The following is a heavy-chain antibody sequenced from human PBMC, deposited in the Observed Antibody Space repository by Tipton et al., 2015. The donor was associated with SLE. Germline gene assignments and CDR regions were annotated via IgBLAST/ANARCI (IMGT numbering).Heavy chain of an antibody. Sequence: SLRLSCAASGFTLNMHLMHWVRQTPGKGLVWVSYISGDGRSTTYADSVKGRFTISRDNARNTLYLQMNRLRGEDTAVYYCARGGFGSGLDYWGQGTLVTVSS. V-gene: IGHV3-74*01. CDR1: GFTLNMHL. J-gene: IGHJ4*02. CDR3: ARGGFGSGLDY. CDR2: ISGDGRST. D-gene: IGHD3-10*01.